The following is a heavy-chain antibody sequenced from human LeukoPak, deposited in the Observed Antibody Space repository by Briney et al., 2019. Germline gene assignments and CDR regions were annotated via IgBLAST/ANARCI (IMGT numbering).Heavy chain of an antibody. J-gene: IGHJ6*02. CDR2: IYYSGST. V-gene: IGHV4-39*07. D-gene: IGHD1-26*01. CDR1: GGSVSSSIYY. CDR3: AREGGGSYYYYYGMDV. Sequence: SETLSLTCTVSGGSVSSSIYYWGWIRQPPGKGLEWIGSIYYSGSTSYNPSLKSRVTISVDTSKNQFSLKLSSVTAADTAVYYCAREGGGSYYYYYGMDVWGQGTTVTVSS.